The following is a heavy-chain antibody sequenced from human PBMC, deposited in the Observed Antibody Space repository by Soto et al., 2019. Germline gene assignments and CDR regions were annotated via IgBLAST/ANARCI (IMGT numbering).Heavy chain of an antibody. Sequence: PSETLSVTCAVYGGSFSGYYWSWIRQPPGKGLEWIGEINHSGSTNYNPSLKSRVTISVDTSKNQFSLKLSSVTAADTAVYYCARDRCSGGSCYRHVRRNWFDPRGQGNLVSVYS. V-gene: IGHV4-34*01. CDR2: INHSGST. J-gene: IGHJ5*02. CDR1: GGSFSGYY. CDR3: ARDRCSGGSCYRHVRRNWFDP. D-gene: IGHD2-15*01.